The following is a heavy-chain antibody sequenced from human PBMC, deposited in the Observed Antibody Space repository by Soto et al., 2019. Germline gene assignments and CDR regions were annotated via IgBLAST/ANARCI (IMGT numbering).Heavy chain of an antibody. CDR1: GFTFSSFG. CDR2: IWYDGSNK. V-gene: IGHV3-30*02. CDR3: ARDEASGMVRGVIH. J-gene: IGHJ4*02. Sequence: GGSLRLSCAASGFTFSSFGMHWVRQAPGKGLEWVSLIWYDGSNKYYADSVKGRFTISRDNSKNTLYLQMNSLRAEDTAVYYCARDEASGMVRGVIHWGQGTLVTVSS. D-gene: IGHD3-10*01.